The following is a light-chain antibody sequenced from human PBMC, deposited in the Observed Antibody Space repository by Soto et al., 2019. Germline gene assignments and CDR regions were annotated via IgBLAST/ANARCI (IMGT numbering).Light chain of an antibody. V-gene: IGKV3-15*01. J-gene: IGKJ1*01. CDR1: QSVSTK. Sequence: EMVMTQSPATLSVSLGERATLSCRASQSVSTKLVWYQQKPGQAPRLLIYGASTRATGIPARFSGSGSGTEFTLTISSLQSEDFAFYYGQQHDQGWTFGQGTKVEIK. CDR2: GAS. CDR3: QQHDQGWT.